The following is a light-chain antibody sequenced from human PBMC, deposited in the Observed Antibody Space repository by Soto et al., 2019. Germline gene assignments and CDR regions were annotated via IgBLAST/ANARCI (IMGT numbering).Light chain of an antibody. V-gene: IGKV3-15*01. J-gene: IGKJ1*01. Sequence: EIVMTQSPATLSVSPGERATLSCRASQYISSNLAWYQQKPGQAPRLLIYDASTRATGIPARFSGSGSGTECTLTISSLQSEDFAVYYCQQFDNWPRTFGQGTKVEIK. CDR3: QQFDNWPRT. CDR2: DAS. CDR1: QYISSN.